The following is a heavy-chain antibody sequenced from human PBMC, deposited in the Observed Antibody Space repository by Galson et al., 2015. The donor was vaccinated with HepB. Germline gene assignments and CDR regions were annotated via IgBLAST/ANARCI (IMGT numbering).Heavy chain of an antibody. J-gene: IGHJ6*02. CDR3: ARDRDGMVWGVLSYGMDV. V-gene: IGHV4-30-4*01. CDR1: GGSISSGDYY. Sequence: QVQLQESGPGLVKPSQTLSLTCTVSGGSISSGDYYWSWIRQPPGKGLEWIGYIYYSGSTYYNPSLKSRVTISVDTSKNQISLNLRSVTAADTAVYYCARDRDGMVWGVLSYGMDVWGQGTTVTVSS. D-gene: IGHD3-10*01. CDR2: IYYSGST.